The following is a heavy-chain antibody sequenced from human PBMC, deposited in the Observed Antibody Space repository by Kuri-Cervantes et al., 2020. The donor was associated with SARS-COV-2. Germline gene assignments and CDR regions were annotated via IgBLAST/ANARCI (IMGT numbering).Heavy chain of an antibody. J-gene: IGHJ4*02. Sequence: ASVKVSCKASGYTFTSYGISWVRQAPGQGLEWMGWISAYNGNTNYAQKLQGRVTMTTDTSTSTAYVELRSLRSDDTAVYYCARDLAVTGLYYFDYWGQGTLVTVSS. CDR3: ARDLAVTGLYYFDY. V-gene: IGHV1-18*01. CDR1: GYTFTSYG. CDR2: ISAYNGNT. D-gene: IGHD5-18*01.